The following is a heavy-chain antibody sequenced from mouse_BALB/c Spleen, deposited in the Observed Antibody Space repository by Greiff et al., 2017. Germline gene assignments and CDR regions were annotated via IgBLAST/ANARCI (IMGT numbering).Heavy chain of an antibody. D-gene: IGHD2-4*01. CDR3: TLYDYDVDYAMDY. CDR2: IYPGSGST. V-gene: IGHV1-55*01. Sequence: QVQLQQPGAELVKPGASVKLSCKASGYTFTSYWMHWVKQRPGQGLEWIGNIYPGSGSTNYDEKFKSKATLTVDTSSSTAYMQLSSLTSEDSAVYYCTLYDYDVDYAMDYWGQGTSVTVSS. J-gene: IGHJ4*01. CDR1: GYTFTSYW.